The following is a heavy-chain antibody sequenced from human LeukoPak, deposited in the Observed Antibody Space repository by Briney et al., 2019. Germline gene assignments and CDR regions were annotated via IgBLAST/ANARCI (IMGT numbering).Heavy chain of an antibody. V-gene: IGHV3-74*01. J-gene: IGHJ6*03. Sequence: GGSLRLSCAASGFTFSTYWMYWVRQVPGKGLVWVSRINSDRSGTSYADSVKGRFTISRDNAKNTLYLQMNSLRAEDTAVYFCARDGYSYYMDVWGKGTTVTVSS. CDR1: GFTFSTYW. CDR2: INSDRSGT. CDR3: ARDGYSYYMDV.